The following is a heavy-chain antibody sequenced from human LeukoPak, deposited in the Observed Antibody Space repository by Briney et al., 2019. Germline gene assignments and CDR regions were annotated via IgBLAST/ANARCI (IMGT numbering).Heavy chain of an antibody. Sequence: GGSLRLSCAASGFTFSSYSMNWVRQAPGKGLAWISYISSSSGTMLYSDSVKGRFTISRDNARNSLFLPMSSLRAEDTAVYFCARGGNYYNEAFDIWGRGTMVTVSS. V-gene: IGHV3-48*01. J-gene: IGHJ3*02. D-gene: IGHD1-26*01. CDR3: ARGGNYYNEAFDI. CDR1: GFTFSSYS. CDR2: ISSSSGTM.